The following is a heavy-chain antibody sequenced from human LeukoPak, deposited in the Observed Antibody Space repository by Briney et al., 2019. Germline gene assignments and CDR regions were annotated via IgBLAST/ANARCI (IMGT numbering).Heavy chain of an antibody. CDR2: INPNSGGT. Sequence: ASVKVSCKASGYTFTAYYMHWVRQAPGQGLEWMGWINPNSGGTNYAQKFQGRVTMIRDTSISTAYMELSSLRSDDTAVYYCARALGFTSGYYYYMDVWGKGTTVTVSS. V-gene: IGHV1-2*02. CDR1: GYTFTAYY. D-gene: IGHD3-16*01. J-gene: IGHJ6*03. CDR3: ARALGFTSGYYYYMDV.